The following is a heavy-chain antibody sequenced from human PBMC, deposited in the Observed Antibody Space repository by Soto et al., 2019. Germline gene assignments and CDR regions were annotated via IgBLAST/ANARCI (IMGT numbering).Heavy chain of an antibody. V-gene: IGHV2-70*11. CDR3: ARIQTGTLRGFDS. J-gene: IGHJ5*01. CDR1: GFSLSISGMC. Sequence: PTQTLTLTCTFSGFSLSISGMCVSWIRQPPGKALEWLARIDWDDDKYYSTSLKTRLTISRDTSKNQVVLTMTNMDPVDTATYYCARIQTGTLRGFDSWGQGTLVTVSS. D-gene: IGHD1-7*01. CDR2: IDWDDDK.